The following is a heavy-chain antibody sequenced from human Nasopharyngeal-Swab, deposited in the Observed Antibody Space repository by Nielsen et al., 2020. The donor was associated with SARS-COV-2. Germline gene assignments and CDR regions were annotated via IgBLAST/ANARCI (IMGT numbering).Heavy chain of an antibody. CDR1: GGSISSSSYY. D-gene: IGHD4-17*01. CDR2: IYYSGST. CDR3: ARHRGLRSYYYGMDV. V-gene: IGHV4-39*01. J-gene: IGHJ6*02. Sequence: SETLSLTCTVSGGSISSSSYYWGWFRQPPGKGLEWIGSIYYSGSTYYNPSLKSRVTISVEPSKNQFSLKLSSVTAAETSVYYCARHRGLRSYYYGMDVWGQGTTVTVSS.